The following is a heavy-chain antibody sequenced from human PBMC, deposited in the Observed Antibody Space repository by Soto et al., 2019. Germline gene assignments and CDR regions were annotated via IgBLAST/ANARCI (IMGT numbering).Heavy chain of an antibody. J-gene: IGHJ5*02. CDR2: IDASSTHI. D-gene: IGHD3-16*01. CDR3: VRQQYDFLVDP. V-gene: IGHV3-21*01. Sequence: GGSLRLSCAASGFSFSTYNMNWVRQAPGKGLEWVSSIDASSTHIYYADSVRGRFTISRDNGKSSLYLQMDSLRAEDTALYYCVRQQYDFLVDPWGQGTLVTVSS. CDR1: GFSFSTYN.